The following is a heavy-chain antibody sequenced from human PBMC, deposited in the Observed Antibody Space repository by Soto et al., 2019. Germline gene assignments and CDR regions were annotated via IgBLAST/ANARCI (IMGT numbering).Heavy chain of an antibody. Sequence: EVQLVESGGGLVQPGGSLRLSCAASEFTFSNYWMHWVRQAPGKGLVWVSRINSDGSSTNYADSVKGRFTISRDNAKNTLYLQMNSLRAEDTAMYYCARGGLRAYWIDPWGQGTLVTVSS. CDR1: EFTFSNYW. CDR2: INSDGSST. V-gene: IGHV3-74*01. J-gene: IGHJ5*02. CDR3: ARGGLRAYWIDP. D-gene: IGHD4-17*01.